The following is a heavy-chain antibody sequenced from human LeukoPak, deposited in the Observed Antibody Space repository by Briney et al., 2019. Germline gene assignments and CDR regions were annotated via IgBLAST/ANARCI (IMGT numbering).Heavy chain of an antibody. CDR3: AKVDTAMVMNYFDY. CDR1: GFTFSSYG. D-gene: IGHD5-18*01. CDR2: ISGSGGST. Sequence: GGSLRLSCAASGFTFSSYGMSWVRQAPGKWLEWVSAISGSGGSTYYADSVKGRFTISRDNSKNTLYLQMNSLRAEDTAVYYCAKVDTAMVMNYFDYWGQGTLVTVSS. V-gene: IGHV3-23*01. J-gene: IGHJ4*02.